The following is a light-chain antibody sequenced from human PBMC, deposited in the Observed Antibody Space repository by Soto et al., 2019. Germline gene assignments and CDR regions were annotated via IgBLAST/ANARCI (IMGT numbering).Light chain of an antibody. CDR2: GAS. J-gene: IGKJ5*01. Sequence: EIVMTQSPATLSVSPGERATLSSRASQSFSTNLAWYQQKPGQAPRLLIYGASTRATGIPARFSGSGSGTEFTLTISSLQSEDFAVYYCQHFGGTTFTFGQGTRLEIK. V-gene: IGKV3-15*01. CDR3: QHFGGTTFT. CDR1: QSFSTN.